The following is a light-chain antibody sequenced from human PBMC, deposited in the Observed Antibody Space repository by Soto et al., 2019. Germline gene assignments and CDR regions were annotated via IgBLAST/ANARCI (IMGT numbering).Light chain of an antibody. Sequence: QSVLTQPPSASGFPGQSVTISCTGPKSDIGGDNYVSWYHRQPGRAPKLIIYEVTERPSGVPGRFSGSKSGDTASLTVTGLQAEDEGEYYCSSFTGSNNYIVFGGGTKLIVL. J-gene: IGLJ3*02. CDR1: KSDIGGDNY. CDR2: EVT. V-gene: IGLV2-8*01. CDR3: SSFTGSNNYIV.